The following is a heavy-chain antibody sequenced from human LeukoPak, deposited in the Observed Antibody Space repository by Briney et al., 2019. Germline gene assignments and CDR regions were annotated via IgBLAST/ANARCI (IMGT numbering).Heavy chain of an antibody. CDR1: GGSISSYY. CDR2: IYYSGST. V-gene: IGHV4-59*08. Sequence: PSETLSLTCTVSGGSISSYYWSWIRQPPGKGREWIGYIYYSGSTNYNPSLKSRVTISVDTSKNQFSLKLSSVTAADTAVYYCARHYSPTAMVGFDYWGQGTLVTVSS. J-gene: IGHJ4*02. D-gene: IGHD5-18*01. CDR3: ARHYSPTAMVGFDY.